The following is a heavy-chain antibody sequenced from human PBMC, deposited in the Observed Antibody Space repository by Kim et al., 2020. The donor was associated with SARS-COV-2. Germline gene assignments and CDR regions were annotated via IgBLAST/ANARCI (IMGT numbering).Heavy chain of an antibody. V-gene: IGHV4-31*02. Sequence: YNPSLKSRVTISVDTSKNQFSLKLSSVTAADTAVYYCARDDYGGNSPFDYWGQGTLVTVSS. D-gene: IGHD4-17*01. J-gene: IGHJ4*02. CDR3: ARDDYGGNSPFDY.